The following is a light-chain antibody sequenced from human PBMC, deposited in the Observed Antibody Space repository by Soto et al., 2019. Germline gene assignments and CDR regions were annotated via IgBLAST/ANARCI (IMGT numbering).Light chain of an antibody. J-gene: IGLJ1*01. CDR2: DVT. V-gene: IGLV2-11*01. Sequence: QSALTQPRSVSGSPGQSVTISCTGTSSDVGGYNYVSWYQQHPGKAPRLMIYDVTKRPSGVPDRFSGSKSGNTASLTVSGLQVEDEADYYCCSYAGSYTLYVFGTVTKVTVL. CDR1: SSDVGGYNY. CDR3: CSYAGSYTLYV.